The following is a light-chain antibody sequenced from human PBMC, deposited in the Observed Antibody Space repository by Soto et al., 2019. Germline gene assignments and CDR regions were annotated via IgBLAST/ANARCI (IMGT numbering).Light chain of an antibody. CDR3: QHYNSYSEA. J-gene: IGKJ1*01. CDR1: QTSSSW. Sequence: DIQMTQSPSTLSGSVGDRVTITCRASQTSSSWLAWYQQKPGKAPKLLIYKASTLKSGVPSRFSGSGSGKEFTLTISSLQPDDVATYYCQHYNSYSEAFVQGTKVELK. V-gene: IGKV1-5*03. CDR2: KAS.